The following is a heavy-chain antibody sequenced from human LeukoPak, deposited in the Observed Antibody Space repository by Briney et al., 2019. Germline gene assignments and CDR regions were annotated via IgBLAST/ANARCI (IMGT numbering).Heavy chain of an antibody. Sequence: ASVKVSCKASGYTFTSYDINWVRQATGQGLEWMGWMNPNSGNTGYAQKFQGRVTMTRNTSISTAYMELSSLRSEDTAVYYCARAGRNLYPFFFDYLGQGNLVTVSS. CDR2: MNPNSGNT. J-gene: IGHJ4*01. D-gene: IGHD2-8*01. V-gene: IGHV1-8*01. CDR3: ARAGRNLYPFFFDY. CDR1: GYTFTSYD.